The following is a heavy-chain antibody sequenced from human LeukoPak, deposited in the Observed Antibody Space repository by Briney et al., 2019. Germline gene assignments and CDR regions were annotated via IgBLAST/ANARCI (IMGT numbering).Heavy chain of an antibody. V-gene: IGHV3-7*03. J-gene: IGHJ4*02. CDR1: AGITFSECW. D-gene: IGHD6-19*01. CDR2: IRQDGREK. Sequence: HPGGALRLSCAASAGITFSECWMSWVRQAPGQGLEWVAIIRQDGREKLYLDSVKGRFTISRDNAKSSVYLQINSLRAEDTAVYYCVGGIGWQPDYWGQGTLVTVSS. CDR3: VGGIGWQPDY.